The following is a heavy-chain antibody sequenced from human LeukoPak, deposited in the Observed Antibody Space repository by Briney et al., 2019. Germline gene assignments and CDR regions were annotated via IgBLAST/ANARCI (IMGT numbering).Heavy chain of an antibody. J-gene: IGHJ3*02. CDR2: ISGSGGST. Sequence: GGSLRLSCAASGFAFSSYGMSWVRQAPGKGLKWVSAISGSGGSTYYADSVKGRFTISRDNAKNSLYLQMNSLRAEDKAVYYCARDPMIVVPGAFDIWGQGTMVTVSS. D-gene: IGHD3-22*01. CDR1: GFAFSSYG. CDR3: ARDPMIVVPGAFDI. V-gene: IGHV3-23*01.